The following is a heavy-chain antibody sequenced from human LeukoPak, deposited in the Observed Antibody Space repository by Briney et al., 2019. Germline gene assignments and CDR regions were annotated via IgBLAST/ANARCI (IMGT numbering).Heavy chain of an antibody. Sequence: GGSLRLSCAASGFTFSSYAMHWVRQAPGKGLEWVAVISYDGSNKNYADSVKGRLTISRDNSKNTLYQQMNSLRAEDTAVYYCARDREGTGEMDYWGQGTLVTVSS. D-gene: IGHD5-24*01. CDR3: ARDREGTGEMDY. CDR1: GFTFSSYA. J-gene: IGHJ4*02. V-gene: IGHV3-30*04. CDR2: ISYDGSNK.